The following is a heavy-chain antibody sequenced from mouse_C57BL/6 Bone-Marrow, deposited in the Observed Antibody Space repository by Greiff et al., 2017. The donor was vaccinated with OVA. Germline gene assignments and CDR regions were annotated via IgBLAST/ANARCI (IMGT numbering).Heavy chain of an antibody. CDR2: IYPGNSDT. CDR1: GYTFTSYW. J-gene: IGHJ3*01. CDR3: TRCLPPNYDGYYVFAY. Sequence: EVQLQQSGTVLARPGASVKMSCKTSGYTFTSYWMHWVKQRPGQGLEWIGAIYPGNSDTSYNQKFKGKAKLTAVTSASTAYMALSSLTNEDSAVYYCTRCLPPNYDGYYVFAYWGQGTLVTVSA. D-gene: IGHD2-3*01. V-gene: IGHV1-5*01.